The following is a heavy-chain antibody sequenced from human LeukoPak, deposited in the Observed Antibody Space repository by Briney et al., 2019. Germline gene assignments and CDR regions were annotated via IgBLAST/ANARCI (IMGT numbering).Heavy chain of an antibody. CDR2: IYSGGRT. J-gene: IGHJ4*02. CDR1: GFTVSSNY. CDR3: ARESGSYYGVTLDY. V-gene: IGHV3-66*01. D-gene: IGHD1-26*01. Sequence: GGSLRLSCAASGFTVSSNYMSWARQAPGKGLEWVSVIYSGGRTEYADSVKGRFTISRDNSKNTLYLQMNSLRAEDTAVYYCARESGSYYGVTLDYWGQGTLVTVSS.